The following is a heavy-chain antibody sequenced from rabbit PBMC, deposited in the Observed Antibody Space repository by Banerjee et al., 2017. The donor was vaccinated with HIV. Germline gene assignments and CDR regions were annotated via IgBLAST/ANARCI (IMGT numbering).Heavy chain of an antibody. Sequence: QEQLVESGGGLVTLGASLTLSCKASGFDLSSGYDMCWVRQAPGKGLEWIACIYIGTSGSTWYASWAKGRFTISKTSSTTVTLQMTSLTAADTATYFCARVGYTYGDGGDGYSKWGLWGQGTLVTVS. V-gene: IGHV1S45*01. D-gene: IGHD6-1*01. CDR1: GFDLSSGYD. J-gene: IGHJ3*01. CDR2: IYIGTSGST. CDR3: ARVGYTYGDGGDGYSKWGL.